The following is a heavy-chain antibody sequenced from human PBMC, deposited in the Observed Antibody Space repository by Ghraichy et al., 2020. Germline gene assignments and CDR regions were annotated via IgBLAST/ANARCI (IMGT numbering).Heavy chain of an antibody. CDR2: IKQDGSEK. J-gene: IGHJ4*02. V-gene: IGHV3-7*03. CDR3: ARDVDFDY. CDR1: GFTFNIYW. Sequence: GGSLRLSYAASGFTFNIYWMSWVRQAPGKGLEWVANIKQDGSEKYYVDSVKGRFTISRDNAKNSLSLQMNSLRAEDTAVYYCARDVDFDYWGQGTLVTVSS.